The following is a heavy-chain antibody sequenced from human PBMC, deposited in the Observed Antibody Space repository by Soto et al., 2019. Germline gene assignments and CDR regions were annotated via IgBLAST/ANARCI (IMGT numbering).Heavy chain of an antibody. CDR3: ESSAGYLRDWYYFDL. CDR1: VYRFIDYY. CDR2: ISTNSGGT. D-gene: IGHD3-9*01. J-gene: IGHJ4*02. Sequence: AVNVSCKASVYRFIDYYMHWVRQAPGQGFVRMERISTNSGGTHYAQKFQGRVTMEWDTSLNPAYMDLRSLISEDTAVYYCESSAGYLRDWYYFDLWGPGTRVTVSS. V-gene: IGHV1-2*02.